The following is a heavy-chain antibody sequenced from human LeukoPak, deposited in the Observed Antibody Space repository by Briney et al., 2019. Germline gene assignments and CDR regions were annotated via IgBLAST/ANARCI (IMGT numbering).Heavy chain of an antibody. CDR3: ASYCSGGSCRIDY. CDR1: GGSISSGGYY. D-gene: IGHD2-15*01. CDR2: IYHSGST. J-gene: IGHJ4*02. Sequence: SETLSLTCTVSGGSISSGGYYWSWIRQHPGKGLEWIGYIYHSGSTYYNPSLKSRVTISVDTSKNQFSLKLSSVTAADTAVYYCASYCSGGSCRIDYWGQGTLVTVSS. V-gene: IGHV4-31*03.